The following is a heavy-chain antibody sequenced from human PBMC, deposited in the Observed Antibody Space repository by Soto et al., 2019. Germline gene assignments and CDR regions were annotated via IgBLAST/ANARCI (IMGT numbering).Heavy chain of an antibody. CDR2: ISAYNGNT. CDR3: AAGHMDSGWYYFDY. Sequence: ASVKVSCKASGYTFTSYGISWVRQAPGQGLEWMGWISAYNGNTNYAQKLQGRVTMTTDTSTSTAYMELRSLRSDDTAVYYCAAGHMDSGWYYFDYWGQGTLVTVSS. CDR1: GYTFTSYG. D-gene: IGHD6-19*01. J-gene: IGHJ4*02. V-gene: IGHV1-18*01.